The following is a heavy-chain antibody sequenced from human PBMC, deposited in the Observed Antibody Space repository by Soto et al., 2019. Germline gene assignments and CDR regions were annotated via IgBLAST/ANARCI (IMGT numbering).Heavy chain of an antibody. Sequence: QVQLVQSGAEVKKPGASVKVSCKASGYTFTSYAMHWVRQAPGQRLEWMGWINAGNGNTKYSQKFQGRVTITRDTSASTAYMELSSLRSEDTAVYYCARGPIVYGSGRTRDWFDPWGQGTLVTVSS. CDR3: ARGPIVYGSGRTRDWFDP. J-gene: IGHJ5*02. CDR2: INAGNGNT. CDR1: GYTFTSYA. V-gene: IGHV1-3*01. D-gene: IGHD3-10*01.